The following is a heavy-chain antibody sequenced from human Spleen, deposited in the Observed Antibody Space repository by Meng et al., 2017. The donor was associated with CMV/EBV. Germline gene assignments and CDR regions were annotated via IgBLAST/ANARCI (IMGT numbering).Heavy chain of an antibody. CDR2: IIPVFGTP. CDR1: GGTFSSYV. Sequence: CKASGGTFSSYVINWVRQAPGQGLEWMGGIIPVFGTPNYAQKFQGRATITTDESTRTANMELRSLRSEDTAVYYCARELRDSYNFDYWGQGTLVTVSS. J-gene: IGHJ4*02. CDR3: ARELRDSYNFDY. D-gene: IGHD5-24*01. V-gene: IGHV1-69*05.